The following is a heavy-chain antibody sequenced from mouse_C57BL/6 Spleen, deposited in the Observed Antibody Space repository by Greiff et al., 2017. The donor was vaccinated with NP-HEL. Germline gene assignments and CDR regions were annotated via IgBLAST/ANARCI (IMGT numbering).Heavy chain of an antibody. CDR1: GFNIKNTY. J-gene: IGHJ3*01. CDR2: IDPANGNT. V-gene: IGHV14-3*01. CDR3: ASHSYGSSYGWFAY. Sequence: EVQLQQSVAELVRPGASVKLSCTASGFNIKNTYMHWVKQRPEQGLEWIGRIDPANGNTKYAPKFQGKATITADTSPNTAYLQLSSLTSEDTAIYYCASHSYGSSYGWFAYWGQGTLVTVSA. D-gene: IGHD1-1*01.